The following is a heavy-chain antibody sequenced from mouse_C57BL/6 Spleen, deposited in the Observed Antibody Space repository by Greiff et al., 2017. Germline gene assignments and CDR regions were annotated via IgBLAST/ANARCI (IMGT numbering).Heavy chain of an antibody. CDR1: GYSITSGYY. Sequence: EVQVVESGPGLVKPSQSLSLTCSVTGYSITSGYYWNWIRQFPGNKLEWMGYISYDGSNNYNPSLKNRISITRDTSKNQFFLKLNSVTTEDTATYYCAGSVRYAMDYWGQGTSVTVSS. V-gene: IGHV3-6*01. J-gene: IGHJ4*01. D-gene: IGHD1-2*01. CDR3: AGSVRYAMDY. CDR2: ISYDGSN.